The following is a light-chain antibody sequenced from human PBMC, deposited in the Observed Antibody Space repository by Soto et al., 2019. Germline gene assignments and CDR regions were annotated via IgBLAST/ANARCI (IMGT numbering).Light chain of an antibody. CDR1: QTISSW. CDR3: QHYNSYSEA. J-gene: IGKJ1*01. V-gene: IGKV1-5*03. CDR2: KAS. Sequence: DIQMTQSPSTLSASVGYRVTITGRGSQTISSWLAWYQQKPGKAPKLLIYKASTLKSGVPSRFSGSGSGTEFTLTISSLQPDDFATYYCQHYNSYSEAFGQGTKVDIK.